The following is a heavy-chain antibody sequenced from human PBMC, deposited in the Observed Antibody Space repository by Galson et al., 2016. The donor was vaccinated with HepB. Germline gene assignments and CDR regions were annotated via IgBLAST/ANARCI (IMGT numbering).Heavy chain of an antibody. V-gene: IGHV4-4*02. CDR2: IYHIGST. CDR1: GGSISSGNW. J-gene: IGHJ4*02. Sequence: SETLSLTCAVSGGSISSGNWWSWVRQPPGKGLEWIGEIYHIGSTNYNPSLKSRVTILVDKSKNQFSLKVFSVTAADTAVYYCARGPLPLGDLSVPLDYWGRGTLVTVSS. CDR3: ARGPLPLGDLSVPLDY. D-gene: IGHD3-16*02.